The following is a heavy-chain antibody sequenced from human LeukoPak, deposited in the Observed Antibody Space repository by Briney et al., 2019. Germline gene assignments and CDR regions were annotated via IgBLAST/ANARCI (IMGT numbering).Heavy chain of an antibody. Sequence: SETLSLTCAVYGGSFSGYYWSWIRQPPGKGLEWIGEINHSGSTNYNPSLKSRVTISVDTSKNQFSLKLSSMTAADTAVYYCARAKYGSGRHFDYWGQGTLVTVSS. CDR2: INHSGST. D-gene: IGHD3-10*01. CDR3: ARAKYGSGRHFDY. CDR1: GGSFSGYY. J-gene: IGHJ4*02. V-gene: IGHV4-34*01.